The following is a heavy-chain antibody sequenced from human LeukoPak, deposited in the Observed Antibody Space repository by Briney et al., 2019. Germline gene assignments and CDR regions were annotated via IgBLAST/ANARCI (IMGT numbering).Heavy chain of an antibody. Sequence: GRSLRLSCAASGFTFDDYAMHWVRQAPGKGLEWVSGISWNSGSIGYADSVKGRFTISRDNAKNSLYLQMNSLRAEDVALYYCAKSESSGWPIDAFDIWGQGTMVTVSS. CDR3: AKSESSGWPIDAFDI. CDR2: ISWNSGSI. V-gene: IGHV3-9*03. CDR1: GFTFDDYA. D-gene: IGHD6-19*01. J-gene: IGHJ3*02.